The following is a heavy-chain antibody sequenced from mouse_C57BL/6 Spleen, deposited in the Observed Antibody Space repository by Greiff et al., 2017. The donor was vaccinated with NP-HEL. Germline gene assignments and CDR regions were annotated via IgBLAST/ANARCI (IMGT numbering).Heavy chain of an antibody. V-gene: IGHV10-3*01. Sequence: EVKLVESGGGLVQPKGSLKLSCAASGFTFNTYAMHWVRQAPGKGLEWVARIRSKSSNYATYYADSVKDRFTISRDDSQSMLYLQMNNLKTEDTAMYYCVRTSYYAMDYWGQGTSVTVSS. CDR3: VRTSYYAMDY. CDR1: GFTFNTYA. CDR2: IRSKSSNYAT. J-gene: IGHJ4*01.